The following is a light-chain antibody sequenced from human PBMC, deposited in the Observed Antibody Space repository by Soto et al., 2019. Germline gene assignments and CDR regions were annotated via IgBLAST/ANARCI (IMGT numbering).Light chain of an antibody. CDR2: DVS. J-gene: IGLJ3*02. CDR3: SFYTTSSTLV. Sequence: QSALTQPASVSGSPGQSIAISCTGTSSDVGGYNYVAWYQQHPGKGPKLMIFDVSDRPSGVSNRFSGSKSGNTASLTISGLQAEDEADYYCSFYTTSSTLVFGGGTQLTVL. CDR1: SSDVGGYNY. V-gene: IGLV2-14*01.